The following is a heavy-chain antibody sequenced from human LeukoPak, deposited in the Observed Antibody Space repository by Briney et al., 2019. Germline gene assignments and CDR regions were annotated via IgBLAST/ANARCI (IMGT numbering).Heavy chain of an antibody. CDR3: ARGLTYYDFWSGYPPDYYGMDV. Sequence: GGSLRLSCAASGFTFSSYGMHWVRQAPGKGLEWVAVIWYDGSNKYYADSVKGRFTISRDNSKNTLYLHMNSLRAEDTAVYYCARGLTYYDFWSGYPPDYYGMDVWGQGTTVTVSS. V-gene: IGHV3-33*01. D-gene: IGHD3-3*01. J-gene: IGHJ6*02. CDR1: GFTFSSYG. CDR2: IWYDGSNK.